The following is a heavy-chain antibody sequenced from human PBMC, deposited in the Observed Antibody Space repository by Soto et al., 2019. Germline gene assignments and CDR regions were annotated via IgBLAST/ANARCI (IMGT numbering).Heavy chain of an antibody. CDR1: GGYIISSSDY. Sequence: PSETLSLTSTVAGGYIISSSDYWGWIRKPPGKGLEWIGSIYYSGSTYYNPSLKSRVTISVDTSKNQFSLKLSSVTAADTAVYYCARPPLYSSSSGNFDYWGQGTLVTVSS. J-gene: IGHJ4*02. D-gene: IGHD6-13*01. CDR2: IYYSGST. V-gene: IGHV4-39*01. CDR3: ARPPLYSSSSGNFDY.